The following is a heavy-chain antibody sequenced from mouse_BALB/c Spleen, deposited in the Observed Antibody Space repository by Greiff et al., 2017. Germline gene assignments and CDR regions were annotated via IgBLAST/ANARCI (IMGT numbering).Heavy chain of an antibody. CDR2: INSNGGST. CDR1: GFTFSSYG. V-gene: IGHV5-6-3*01. CDR3: ARDDRGTSDY. J-gene: IGHJ2*01. D-gene: IGHD1-3*01. Sequence: EVQLVESGGGLVQPGGSLKLSCAASGFTFSSYGMSWVRQTPDKRLELVATINSNGGSTYYPDSVKGRFTISRDNAKNTLYLQMSSLKSEDTAMYYCARDDRGTSDYWGQGTTLTVSS.